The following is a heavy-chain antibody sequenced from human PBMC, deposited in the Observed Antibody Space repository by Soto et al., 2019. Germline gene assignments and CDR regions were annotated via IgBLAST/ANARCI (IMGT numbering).Heavy chain of an antibody. D-gene: IGHD3-22*01. CDR1: GASISGGDYY. CDR3: ARATYDSSTYYLDY. Sequence: QVQLQESGPGLVKPSQTLSLTGTVSGASISGGDYYWTWIRQPPGKGLEWIGSIYYTGNTYSNPSLESRLSISVDPSNNQFALRLTSVTAPDTAIYYCARATYDSSTYYLDYWGQGTLVTVSS. J-gene: IGHJ4*02. V-gene: IGHV4-30-4*01. CDR2: IYYTGNT.